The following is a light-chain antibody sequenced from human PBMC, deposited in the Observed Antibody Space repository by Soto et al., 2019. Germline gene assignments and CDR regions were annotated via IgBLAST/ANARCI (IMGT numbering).Light chain of an antibody. CDR2: DAS. V-gene: IGKV1-5*01. CDR3: QHYTTYSWT. CDR1: QSTSTW. J-gene: IGKJ1*01. Sequence: DIQVTQSPSTLSASVGDRVTISCRAIQSTSTWLAWYQQKPGKAPKLLIYDASVLETGVSSRFSGSGAGTDFTLTISGLQPDDSATYYCQHYTTYSWTFGQGTKVE.